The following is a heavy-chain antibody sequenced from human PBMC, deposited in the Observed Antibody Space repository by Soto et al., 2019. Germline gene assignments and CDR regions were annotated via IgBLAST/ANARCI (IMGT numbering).Heavy chain of an antibody. Sequence: DVQLVESGGGLVQPGGSLRLSCAASGFTSGFAFTNYWMHWVRQAPGKGLVWVSRINIDGSITDYADYVKGRFTISRDNPKNTLYLQMNSLRVDDTAVYFCVSSLDLLRGWGQGTLVTVSS. CDR3: VSSLDLLRG. J-gene: IGHJ4*02. CDR2: INIDGSIT. D-gene: IGHD1-26*01. V-gene: IGHV3-74*01. CDR1: GFAFTNYW.